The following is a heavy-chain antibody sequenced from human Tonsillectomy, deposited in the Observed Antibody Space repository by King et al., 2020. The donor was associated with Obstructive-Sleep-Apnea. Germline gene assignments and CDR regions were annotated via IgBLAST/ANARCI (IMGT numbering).Heavy chain of an antibody. Sequence: VQLVESGGGVVQPGRSLRLSCAASGFTFSSYGMHWVRQAPGKGLEWVAVISYDGSNKYYADSVKGRFTISRDNSKNTLYLQMNSLRAEDTAVYYWAKVAEYSSSSSGYWGQGTLVTVSS. V-gene: IGHV3-30*18. CDR2: ISYDGSNK. D-gene: IGHD6-6*01. CDR3: AKVAEYSSSSSGY. J-gene: IGHJ4*02. CDR1: GFTFSSYG.